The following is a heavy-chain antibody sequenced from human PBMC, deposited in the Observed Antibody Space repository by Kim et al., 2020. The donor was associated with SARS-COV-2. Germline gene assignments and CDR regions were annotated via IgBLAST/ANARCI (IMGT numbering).Heavy chain of an antibody. D-gene: IGHD4-17*01. CDR3: ARDQLSDYGDEEYFQH. CDR1: GGTFSSYA. Sequence: SVKVSCKASGGTFSSYAISWVRQAPGQGLEWMGGIIPIFGTANYAQKFQGRVTITADESTSTAYMELSSLRSEDTAVYYCARDQLSDYGDEEYFQHWGQGTLVTVSS. J-gene: IGHJ1*01. V-gene: IGHV1-69*13. CDR2: IIPIFGTA.